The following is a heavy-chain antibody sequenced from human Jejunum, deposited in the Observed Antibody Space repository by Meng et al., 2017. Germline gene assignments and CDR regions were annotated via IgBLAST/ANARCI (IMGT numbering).Heavy chain of an antibody. CDR1: GYTFTNYI. V-gene: IGHV1-3*01. CDR3: ARPDCTSTSCYTLEY. Sequence: QVQLGQSGAEGKNPGAPVTVSCNASGYTFTNYIIHWVRQAPGQSLEWMGWINDGNGDTKYSQRFQDTVTFTRDTSASTAYMELSSLTSEDTAVYYCARPDCTSTSCYTLEYWGQGTLVTVSS. CDR2: INDGNGDT. J-gene: IGHJ4*02. D-gene: IGHD2-2*02.